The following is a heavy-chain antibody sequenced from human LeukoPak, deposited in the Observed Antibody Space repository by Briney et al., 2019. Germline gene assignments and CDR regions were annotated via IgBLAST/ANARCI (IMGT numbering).Heavy chain of an antibody. CDR1: GGTFSSYA. Sequence: GASVKVSCKASGGTFSSYAISWVRQAPGQGLEWMGWMNPNSGNTGYAQKFQGRVTMTRNTSISTAYMELSSLRSEDTAVYYCARVLGRFLADYWGQGTLVTVSS. J-gene: IGHJ4*02. CDR3: ARVLGRFLADY. V-gene: IGHV1-8*02. CDR2: MNPNSGNT. D-gene: IGHD3-3*01.